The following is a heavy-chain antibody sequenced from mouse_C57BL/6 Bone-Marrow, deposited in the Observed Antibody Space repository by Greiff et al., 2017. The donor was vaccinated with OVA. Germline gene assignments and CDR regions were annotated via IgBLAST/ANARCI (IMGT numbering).Heavy chain of an antibody. D-gene: IGHD2-5*01. J-gene: IGHJ3*01. CDR3: ARAYSNYVAFAY. V-gene: IGHV15-2*01. CDR1: DSAVFPIAY. CDR2: ILPSIGRT. Sequence: QVQLQQSGSELRSPGSSVKLSCKDFDSAVFPIAYMSWVRQKPGHGFEWIGGILPSIGRTIYGEKFEDKATVDADTLTNTAYLELNSLTSEDSAIYYCARAYSNYVAFAYWGQGTLVTVSA.